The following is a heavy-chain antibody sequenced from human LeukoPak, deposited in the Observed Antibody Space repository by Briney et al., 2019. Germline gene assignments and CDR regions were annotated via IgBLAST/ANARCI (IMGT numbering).Heavy chain of an antibody. CDR3: TRGRAAGD. V-gene: IGHV1-8*01. CDR2: VSPDSGDT. J-gene: IGHJ4*02. Sequence: ASVTVSCKASGYTFTNNDINWVRQAPGQGIEWMGWVSPDSGDTVYAPNFRGRVTMTTDTSINTAYMELTSLTSEDTAIYYCTRGRAAGDWGQGTLVTVSS. CDR1: GYTFTNND. D-gene: IGHD6-19*01.